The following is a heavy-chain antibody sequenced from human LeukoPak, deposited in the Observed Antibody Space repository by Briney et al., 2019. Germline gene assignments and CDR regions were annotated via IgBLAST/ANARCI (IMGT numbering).Heavy chain of an antibody. D-gene: IGHD3-22*01. CDR2: ISSSSSYI. J-gene: IGHJ4*02. CDR3: ARETLPYYYDSSGYIN. Sequence: PGGSLRLSCAASGFTFSSYSMNWVRQAPGKGLEWVSSISSSSSYIYYADSVKGRFTISRDNAKNSLYLQMNSLRAEDTAVYYCARETLPYYYDSSGYINWGQGTLVTVSS. CDR1: GFTFSSYS. V-gene: IGHV3-21*01.